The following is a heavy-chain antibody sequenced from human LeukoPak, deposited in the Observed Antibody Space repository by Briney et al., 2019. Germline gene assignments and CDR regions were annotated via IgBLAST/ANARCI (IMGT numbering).Heavy chain of an antibody. D-gene: IGHD3-16*01. J-gene: IGHJ5*02. CDR3: ARNDYVWGSYIT. V-gene: IGHV4-38-2*02. Sequence: PSETLSLTCTVSGYSIRSGYYWGWIRQPPGKGLEGIGSIYHSGSTYYNPSLKSRVTISVHTSKNQFSLKLSSVTAADTAVYYCARNDYVWGSYITWGQGTLVTVSS. CDR2: IYHSGST. CDR1: GYSIRSGYY.